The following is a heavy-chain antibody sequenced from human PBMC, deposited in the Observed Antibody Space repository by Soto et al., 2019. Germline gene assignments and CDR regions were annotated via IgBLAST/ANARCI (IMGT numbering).Heavy chain of an antibody. CDR1: EFNCSSYG. D-gene: IGHD3-3*01. Sequence: GGSLRLSYTASEFNCSSYGMHRIRKAPGKGLERVAVISYDGSNKYYADSVKGRFTISRDNSKNTLYLQMNSLRAEDTAVYYCARDQSLGVVMFFYYFYGMDVWGQGTTVTVSS. CDR3: ARDQSLGVVMFFYYFYGMDV. V-gene: IGHV3-30-3*01. CDR2: ISYDGSNK. J-gene: IGHJ6*02.